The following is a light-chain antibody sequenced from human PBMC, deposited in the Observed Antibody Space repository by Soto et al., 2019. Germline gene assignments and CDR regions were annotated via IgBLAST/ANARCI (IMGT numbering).Light chain of an antibody. V-gene: IGKV3-11*01. J-gene: IGKJ3*01. CDR1: QSVSSY. CDR3: QQRSNWPIT. CDR2: DAS. Sequence: EIVLTQSPATLSLSPGESATLPCRASQSVSSYLAWYQQKPGQAPRLLIYDASNRATGIPARFSGSGSGTDFTLTISSLEPEDFAVYYCQQRSNWPITFGPGTKVDIK.